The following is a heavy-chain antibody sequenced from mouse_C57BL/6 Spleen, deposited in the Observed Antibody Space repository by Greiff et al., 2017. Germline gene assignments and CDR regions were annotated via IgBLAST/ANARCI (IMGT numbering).Heavy chain of an antibody. CDR3: ARSTTVVERHYFDY. V-gene: IGHV1-76*01. J-gene: IGHJ2*01. CDR2: IYPGSGNT. Sequence: VHLVESGAELVRPGASVKLSCKASGYTFTDYYINWVKQRPGQGLEWIARIYPGSGNTYYNEKFKGKATLTAEKSSSTAYMQLSSLTSEDSAVYFCARSTTVVERHYFDYWGQGTTLTVSS. CDR1: GYTFTDYY. D-gene: IGHD1-1*01.